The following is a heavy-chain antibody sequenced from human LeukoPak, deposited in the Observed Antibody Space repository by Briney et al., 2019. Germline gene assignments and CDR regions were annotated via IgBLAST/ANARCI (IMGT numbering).Heavy chain of an antibody. V-gene: IGHV4-34*01. CDR3: ARTPHYYDSSGYYWTFDY. Sequence: SETLSLTCAVYGGSFSGYYWSWIRQPPGKGLEWIGEVNHSGSTNYNPSLKSRVTISVDTSKNQFSLKLSSVTAADTAVYYCARTPHYYDSSGYYWTFDYWGQRTLVTVSS. D-gene: IGHD3-22*01. CDR2: VNHSGST. CDR1: GGSFSGYY. J-gene: IGHJ4*02.